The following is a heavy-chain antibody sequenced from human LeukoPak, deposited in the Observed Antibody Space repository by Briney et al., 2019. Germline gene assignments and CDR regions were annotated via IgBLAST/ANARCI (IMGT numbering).Heavy chain of an antibody. CDR2: IYYSGST. V-gene: IGHV4-59*01. Sequence: SETLSLTCTVSGGSISSYYWSWIRQPPGKGLEWIGYIYYSGSTNYNPSLKSRVTISVDTSKNQFSLKLSSVTAADTAVYYCARDAVTGYYPVYYYYGMDVWGKGATVTASS. CDR1: GGSISSYY. D-gene: IGHD3-9*01. CDR3: ARDAVTGYYPVYYYYGMDV. J-gene: IGHJ6*04.